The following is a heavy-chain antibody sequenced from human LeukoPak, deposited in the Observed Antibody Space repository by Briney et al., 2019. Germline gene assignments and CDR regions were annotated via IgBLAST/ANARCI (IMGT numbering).Heavy chain of an antibody. CDR1: GGTFFRYS. CDR2: IIPILGIG. Sequence: SVKVSCKASGGTFFRYSINWVRQAPGQGLEWMGRIIPILGIGKNAQKFQGRVTITADKSTSTAYMELSGLRSEDTAVYYCARDRSAYYYDSSGSFPTLFYWGQGTLVTVSS. D-gene: IGHD3-22*01. V-gene: IGHV1-69*04. J-gene: IGHJ4*02. CDR3: ARDRSAYYYDSSGSFPTLFY.